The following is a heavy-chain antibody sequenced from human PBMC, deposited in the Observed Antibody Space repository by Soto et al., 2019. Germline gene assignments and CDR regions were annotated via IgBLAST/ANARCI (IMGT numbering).Heavy chain of an antibody. CDR1: GFTFSSYS. CDR2: ISSSSSTI. J-gene: IGHJ5*02. V-gene: IGHV3-48*01. CDR3: ARDPYAHTVNWFDP. Sequence: PGGSLRLSCAASGFTFSSYSMNWVRQAPGKGLEWVSYISSSSSTIYYADSVKGRFTISRDNAKNSLYLQMNSLRAEDTAVYYCARDPYAHTVNWFDPWGQGTLVTVSS.